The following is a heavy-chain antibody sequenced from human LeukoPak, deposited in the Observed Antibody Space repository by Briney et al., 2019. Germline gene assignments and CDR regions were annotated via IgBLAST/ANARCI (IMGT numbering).Heavy chain of an antibody. CDR1: GYSFTSYW. CDR2: IYPGDSDT. Sequence: GESLKISCKGSGYSFTSYWIGWVRQMPGKGLEWTGIIYPGDSDTRYSPSFQGQVTISADKSISTAYLQWSSLKASDTAMYYCARSLEQQLVPDWFDPWGQGTLVTVSS. CDR3: ARSLEQQLVPDWFDP. V-gene: IGHV5-51*01. D-gene: IGHD6-13*01. J-gene: IGHJ5*02.